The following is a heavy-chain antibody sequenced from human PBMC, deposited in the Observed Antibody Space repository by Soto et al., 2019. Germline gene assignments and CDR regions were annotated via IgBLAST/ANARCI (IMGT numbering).Heavy chain of an antibody. CDR1: GFTFSSYW. Sequence: GGSLRLSCAASGFTFSSYWMSWVRQSPGKGLEWVANIKQDGSEKYYVDSVKGRFTISRDNAKNSLYLQMNSLRAEDTAVYYCASGIAAAGEDYYGMDVWGQGTTVTVSS. V-gene: IGHV3-7*01. CDR3: ASGIAAAGEDYYGMDV. J-gene: IGHJ6*02. D-gene: IGHD6-13*01. CDR2: IKQDGSEK.